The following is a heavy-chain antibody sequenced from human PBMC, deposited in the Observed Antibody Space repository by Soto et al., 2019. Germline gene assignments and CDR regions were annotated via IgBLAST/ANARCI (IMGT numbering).Heavy chain of an antibody. Sequence: GGSLRLSCAVSEIIFSGYGMHWVRQAPGKGLEWVAVIRFDGSNIHYADSVKGRFTISRDNSKNPLYLQMDSLRSEDTAVYYCARAGVGVTVFFGSLDYWGQGALVTVSS. CDR3: ARAGVGVTVFFGSLDY. CDR1: EIIFSGYG. CDR2: IRFDGSNI. D-gene: IGHD1-26*01. V-gene: IGHV3-33*01. J-gene: IGHJ4*02.